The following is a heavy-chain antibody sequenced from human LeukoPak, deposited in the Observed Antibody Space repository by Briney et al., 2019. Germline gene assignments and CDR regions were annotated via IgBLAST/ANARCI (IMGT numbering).Heavy chain of an antibody. J-gene: IGHJ1*01. CDR2: IIPIFGTA. V-gene: IGHV1-69*05. D-gene: IGHD2-15*01. Sequence: SVKVSCKASGGTFSSHAISWVRQAPGQGLEWMGGIIPIFGTANYAQKFQGRVTITTDESTSTAYMELSSLRSEDTAVYYCASGKDIVVVVAADKAAEYFQHWGQGTLVTVSS. CDR3: ASGKDIVVVVAADKAAEYFQH. CDR1: GGTFSSHA.